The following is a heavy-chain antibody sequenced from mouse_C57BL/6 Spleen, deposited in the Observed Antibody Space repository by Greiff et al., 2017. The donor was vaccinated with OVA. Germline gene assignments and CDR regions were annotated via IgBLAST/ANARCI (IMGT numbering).Heavy chain of an antibody. V-gene: IGHV1-31*01. D-gene: IGHD1-1*01. CDR3: ARGGITTVVDGGAMDY. CDR1: GYSFTGYY. Sequence: EVQGVESGPELVKPGASVKISCKASGYSFTGYYMHWVKQSHGNILDWIGYIYPYNGVSSYNQKFKGKATLTVDKSSSTAYMELRSLTSEDSAVYYCARGGITTVVDGGAMDYWGQGTSVTVSS. CDR2: IYPYNGVS. J-gene: IGHJ4*01.